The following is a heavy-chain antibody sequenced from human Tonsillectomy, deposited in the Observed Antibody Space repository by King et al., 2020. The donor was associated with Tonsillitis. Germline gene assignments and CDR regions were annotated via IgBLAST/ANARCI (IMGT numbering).Heavy chain of an antibody. Sequence: QLQESGPGLVKPSETLSLTFTVSGGSISSSSYYWGWIRQPPGKGLEWIGSIYYSGSTYYNPSLKSRVTISVDTSKNQFSLKLSSVTAADTAVYYCASQESQLRYFDWLLSFDAFDIWGQGTMVTVSS. CDR3: ASQESQLRYFDWLLSFDAFDI. V-gene: IGHV4-39*01. D-gene: IGHD3-9*01. CDR1: GGSISSSSYY. CDR2: IYYSGST. J-gene: IGHJ3*02.